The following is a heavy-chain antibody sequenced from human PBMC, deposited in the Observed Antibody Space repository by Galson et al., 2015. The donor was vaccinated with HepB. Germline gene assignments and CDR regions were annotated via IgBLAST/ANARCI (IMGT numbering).Heavy chain of an antibody. CDR3: ARGLVAYAFDI. V-gene: IGHV3-21*01. CDR2: ISSSSYI. CDR1: GFTFSSYS. Sequence: SLRLSCAVSGFTFSSYSMNWVRQAPGKGLEWVSSISSSSYIYYADSVKGRFTISRDNAKNSLYLQMNSLRAEDTAVYYCARGLVAYAFDIWGQGTMVTVSS. J-gene: IGHJ3*02. D-gene: IGHD5-12*01.